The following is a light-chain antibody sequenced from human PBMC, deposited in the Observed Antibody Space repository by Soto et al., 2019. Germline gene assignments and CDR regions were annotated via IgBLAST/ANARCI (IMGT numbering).Light chain of an antibody. CDR2: GAS. V-gene: IGKV3-15*01. CDR1: QSFSSN. CDR3: QQYNNWPRT. Sequence: EIGMTQSASTLSVSPGERATLSCRASQSFSSNLAWYQQKPGQAPRLLIYGASTRATGVPARFSGSGSGTEFTLTISSLQSEDFAVYYCQQYNNWPRTFGQGTRLEIK. J-gene: IGKJ5*01.